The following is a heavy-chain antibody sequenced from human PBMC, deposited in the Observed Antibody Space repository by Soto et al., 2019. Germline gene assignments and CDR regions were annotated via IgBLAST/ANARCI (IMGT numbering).Heavy chain of an antibody. V-gene: IGHV3-21*04. J-gene: IGHJ4*02. CDR2: ISSSSSYI. CDR1: GFTFSSYS. CDR3: AKDRGYSSSWYSDY. Sequence: PGGSLRLSCAASGFTFSSYSMNWVRQAPGKGLEWVSSISSSSSYIYYADSVKGRFTISRDNAKNSLYLQMNSLRAEDTAVYYCAKDRGYSSSWYSDYWGQGTLVTVSS. D-gene: IGHD6-13*01.